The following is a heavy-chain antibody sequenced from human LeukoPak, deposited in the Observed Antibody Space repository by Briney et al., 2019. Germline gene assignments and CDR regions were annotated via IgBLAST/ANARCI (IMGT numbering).Heavy chain of an antibody. CDR2: IRYDGSNK. J-gene: IGHJ6*03. Sequence: GGSLRLSCAASGFTFSSYGMHWVRQAPGKGLEWVAFIRYDGSNKYYADSVKGRFTISRDNSKNTLYLQMNSLRSEDTAVYYCARDCKKRWLQSPYYYYYMDVWGKGTTVTVSS. D-gene: IGHD5-24*01. V-gene: IGHV3-30*02. CDR1: GFTFSSYG. CDR3: ARDCKKRWLQSPYYYYYMDV.